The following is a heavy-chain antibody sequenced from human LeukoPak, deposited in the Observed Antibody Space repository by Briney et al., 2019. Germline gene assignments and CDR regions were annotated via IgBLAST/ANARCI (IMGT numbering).Heavy chain of an antibody. CDR3: ARDAYRDLYFDY. V-gene: IGHV4-4*07. J-gene: IGHJ4*02. Sequence: PSETLSLTCIVSGGSMSHFYWSWIRQPAGKGLEWIGRVYTSGTTNYNPSLRSRVTMSTDTSKNQFSLTLSFVTAADTAVYYCARDAYRDLYFDYWGQGILVTVSS. CDR1: GGSMSHFY. D-gene: IGHD4-11*01. CDR2: VYTSGTT.